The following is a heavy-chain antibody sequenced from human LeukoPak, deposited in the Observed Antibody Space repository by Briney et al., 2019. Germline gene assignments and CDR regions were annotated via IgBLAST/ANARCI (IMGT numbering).Heavy chain of an antibody. J-gene: IGHJ5*01. CDR2: IYHSGST. CDR3: ARYSGMGYSPGTYSNS. V-gene: IGHV4-38-2*02. Sequence: PSETLSLTCTVSGYSISSGFYWGWIRQPPGKGLEWIGEIYHSGSTNYNPSLKSRLTISVDTSRNQFSLKLSSVSAADTAVYYCARYSGMGYSPGTYSNSRGQGTRVTVSS. CDR1: GYSISSGFY. D-gene: IGHD1-26*01.